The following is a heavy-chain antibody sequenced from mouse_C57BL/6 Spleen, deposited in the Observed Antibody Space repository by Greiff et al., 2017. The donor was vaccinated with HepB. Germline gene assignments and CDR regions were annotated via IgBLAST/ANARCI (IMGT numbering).Heavy chain of an antibody. Sequence: EVQLQQSGPELVKPGASVKISCKASGYSFTDYNMNWVKQSNGKSLEWIGVINPNYGTTSYNQKFKGKATLPVDQSSSTAYMQLNSLTSEDSAVYYCVLASSGPYYDAMDYWGQGTSVTVSS. V-gene: IGHV1-39*01. D-gene: IGHD3-2*02. CDR1: GYSFTDYN. CDR3: VLASSGPYYDAMDY. J-gene: IGHJ4*01. CDR2: INPNYGTT.